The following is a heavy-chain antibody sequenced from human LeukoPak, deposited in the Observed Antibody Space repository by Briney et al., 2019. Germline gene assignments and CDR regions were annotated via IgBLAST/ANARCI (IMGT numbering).Heavy chain of an antibody. CDR2: LSGSGGGT. CDR1: GITLSNYG. J-gene: IGHJ4*02. D-gene: IGHD3-10*01. Sequence: PGGSLRLSCAVSGITLSNYGMSWVSKAPGKGLEWVAGLSGSGGGTNYADSVQGRFTISRDNPKNKLYLQMNSLRAEATAVYFCAKRGVVIRVFLVGFHKEAYYFDSWGQGALVTVSS. V-gene: IGHV3-23*01. CDR3: AKRGVVIRVFLVGFHKEAYYFDS.